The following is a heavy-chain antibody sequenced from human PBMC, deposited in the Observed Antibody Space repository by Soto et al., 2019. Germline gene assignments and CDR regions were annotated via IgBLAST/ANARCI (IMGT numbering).Heavy chain of an antibody. CDR2: IDGGDDST. CDR1: GFTLSRSA. Sequence: GGSLRLSCAASGFTLSRSAMTWVRLAPGKGLEWVSGIDGGDDSTHYADSVGGHFTISRDKSKNTLYLQMNSLRVEDTAVYFCARVQATGPGRGFYDSWGQGTLVTVSS. J-gene: IGHJ4*02. D-gene: IGHD5-12*01. CDR3: ARVQATGPGRGFYDS. V-gene: IGHV3-23*01.